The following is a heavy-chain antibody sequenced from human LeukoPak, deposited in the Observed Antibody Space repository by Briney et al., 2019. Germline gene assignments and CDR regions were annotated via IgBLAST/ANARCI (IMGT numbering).Heavy chain of an antibody. V-gene: IGHV4-34*01. CDR1: GGSFSGYY. Sequence: PSETLSLTCAVYGGSFSGYYWSWIRQPPGKGLEWIGEINHSGSTNYNPSLKSRVTISVDTSKNQFSLKLSPVTAADTAVYYCARSKIFGDPGGYFDYWGQGTLVTVSS. D-gene: IGHD3-3*01. CDR2: INHSGST. J-gene: IGHJ4*02. CDR3: ARSKIFGDPGGYFDY.